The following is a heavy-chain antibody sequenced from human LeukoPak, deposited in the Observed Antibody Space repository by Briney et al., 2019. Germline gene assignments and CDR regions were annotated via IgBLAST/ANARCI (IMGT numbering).Heavy chain of an antibody. CDR1: GYTFSRHG. D-gene: IGHD3-16*01. J-gene: IGHJ5*02. CDR3: ARLWGGNGYSGGSLNL. Sequence: GGSLTLSCAASGYTFSRHGIHWVRQAPGKGLEWVAVVWYDGRNRDYADSVKGRFTISKDNSNNMVFLQMDRLRAEDTAVYCCARLWGGNGYSGGSLNLWGQGTLVTVSS. CDR2: VWYDGRNR. V-gene: IGHV3-33*01.